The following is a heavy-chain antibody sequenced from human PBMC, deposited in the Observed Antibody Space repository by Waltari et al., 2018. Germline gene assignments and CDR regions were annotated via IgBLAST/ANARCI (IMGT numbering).Heavy chain of an antibody. D-gene: IGHD3-10*01. Sequence: QVQLQESGPGLVKPSETLSLTCTVSGGSISSYYWSWIRQPPGKGLEWIGYIYYSGSTYYNPSLKSRVTISVDTSKNQFSLKLSSVTAADTAVYYCARVSMVQGNAFDIWGQGTMVTVSS. V-gene: IGHV4-59*12. CDR1: GGSISSYY. J-gene: IGHJ3*02. CDR3: ARVSMVQGNAFDI. CDR2: IYYSGST.